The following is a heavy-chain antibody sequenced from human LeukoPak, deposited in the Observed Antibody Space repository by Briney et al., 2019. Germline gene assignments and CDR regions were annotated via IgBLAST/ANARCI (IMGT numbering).Heavy chain of an antibody. Sequence: SETLSLTCTVSGGSISSGSYYWGWIRQPPGKGLEWIGNIYYSGNTYYNPSLKSRVTISVDMSKNQFSLKLSTVTAADTAVYYCARLVWYAYDYWGQGTLVTVSS. CDR3: ARLVWYAYDY. CDR2: IYYSGNT. CDR1: GGSISSGSYY. D-gene: IGHD3/OR15-3a*01. J-gene: IGHJ4*02. V-gene: IGHV4-39*01.